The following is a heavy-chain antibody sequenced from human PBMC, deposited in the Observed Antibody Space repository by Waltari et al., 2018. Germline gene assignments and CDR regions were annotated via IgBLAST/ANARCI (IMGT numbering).Heavy chain of an antibody. D-gene: IGHD3-16*01. Sequence: QVQLQESGPGLVKPSETLSLSCAVAGASINSLYWSWLRQSPGRGLEWIGYIYYTGSTRYNPSLQGRAIISLDTSKEHFSLKLRSVTATDTAVYYCARQQFGSEYYYGMDVWGQGTTVTVS. J-gene: IGHJ6*02. CDR1: GASINSLY. V-gene: IGHV4-59*08. CDR3: ARQQFGSEYYYGMDV. CDR2: IYYTGST.